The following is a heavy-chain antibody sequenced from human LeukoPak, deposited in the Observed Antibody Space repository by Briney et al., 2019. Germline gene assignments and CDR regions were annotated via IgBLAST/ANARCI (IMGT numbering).Heavy chain of an antibody. CDR1: GYTFTGYY. J-gene: IGHJ4*02. D-gene: IGHD3-3*01. CDR2: FDPEDGET. Sequence: ASVKVSCKASGYTFTGYYMHWVRQAPGQGLEWMGGFDPEDGETIYAQKFQGRVTMTEDTSTDTAYMELSSLRSEDTAVYYCATDKSGYDYWGQGTLVTVSS. V-gene: IGHV1-24*01. CDR3: ATDKSGYDY.